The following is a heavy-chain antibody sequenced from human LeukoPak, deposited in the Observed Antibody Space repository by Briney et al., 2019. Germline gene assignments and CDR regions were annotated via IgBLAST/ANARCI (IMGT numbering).Heavy chain of an antibody. CDR2: INPNSGGT. CDR3: ARGGYYDILTGYYRQYYFYY. Sequence: ASVTVSSKASGYTFIGYYMHWVRQAPGQGMEWMGGINPNSGGTNYVQKLQGRVTITRDTATSTAYMALSRLRSDDTDVYYCARGGYYDILTGYYRQYYFYYWGQGTLVTVSS. J-gene: IGHJ4*02. CDR1: GYTFIGYY. V-gene: IGHV1-2*02. D-gene: IGHD3-9*01.